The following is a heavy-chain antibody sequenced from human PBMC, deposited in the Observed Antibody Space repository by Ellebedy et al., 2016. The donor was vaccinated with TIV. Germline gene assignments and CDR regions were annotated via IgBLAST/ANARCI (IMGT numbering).Heavy chain of an antibody. V-gene: IGHV3-53*01. CDR3: VGAYRRGGGGEFAH. J-gene: IGHJ1*01. D-gene: IGHD3-16*01. CDR1: GFIVSTNG. Sequence: GESLKISCAASGFIVSTNGVSWVRQAPAKALEWVSVFYYDGSTYYADSVKGRFTVSRDNSKNTVYLQLESLRADDAAVYFCVGAYRRGGGGEFAHWGQGTLVTVSS. CDR2: FYYDGST.